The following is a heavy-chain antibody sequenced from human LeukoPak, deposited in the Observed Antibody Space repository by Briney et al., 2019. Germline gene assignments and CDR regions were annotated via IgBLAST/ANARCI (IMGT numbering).Heavy chain of an antibody. Sequence: PSETLSLTCTVSGGSISSYYWSWIRQPPGKGLEWIGYTYYSGSTNYNPSLKSRVTISVDTSKNQFSLKLSSVTAADTAVYYCARLDYGGNSGFLLDYWGQGTLVTVSS. D-gene: IGHD4-23*01. CDR2: TYYSGST. V-gene: IGHV4-59*08. J-gene: IGHJ4*02. CDR3: ARLDYGGNSGFLLDY. CDR1: GGSISSYY.